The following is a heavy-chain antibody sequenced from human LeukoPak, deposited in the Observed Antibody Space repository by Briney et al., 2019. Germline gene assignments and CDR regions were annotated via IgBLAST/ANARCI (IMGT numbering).Heavy chain of an antibody. CDR1: GFIFSNYT. V-gene: IGHV3-21*01. D-gene: IGHD3-10*01. J-gene: IGHJ3*02. CDR3: ARDPPGDAFDI. Sequence: PGGSLRLSCAASGFIFSNYTMNWVRQAPWKGLEWVSSISSSSSYIYYADSVKGRFTISRDNAKNSLYLQMNSLRAEDTAVYYCARDPPGDAFDIWGQGTMVTVSS. CDR2: ISSSSSYI.